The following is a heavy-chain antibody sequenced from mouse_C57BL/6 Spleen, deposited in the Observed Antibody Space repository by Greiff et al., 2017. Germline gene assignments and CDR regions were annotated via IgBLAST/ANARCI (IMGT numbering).Heavy chain of an antibody. CDR1: GFTFNTYA. V-gene: IGHV10-3*01. CDR2: IRSKSSNYAT. J-gene: IGHJ1*03. CDR3: VREDGTFPYWYFDV. D-gene: IGHD2-1*01. Sequence: EADGGLVQPKGSLKLSCAASGFTFNTYAMHWVRQAPGKGLEWVARIRSKSSNYATYYADSVKDRFTISRDDSQSMLYLQMNNLKTEDTAMYYCVREDGTFPYWYFDVWGTGTTVTVSS.